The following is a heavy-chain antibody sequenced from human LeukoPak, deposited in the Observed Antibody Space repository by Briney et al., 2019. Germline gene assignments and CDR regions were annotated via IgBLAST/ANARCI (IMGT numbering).Heavy chain of an antibody. CDR3: ARGRGYSYGRHAFDI. V-gene: IGHV4-34*01. J-gene: IGHJ3*02. CDR2: IYHSGST. D-gene: IGHD5-18*01. Sequence: SETLSLTCAVDGGSFSSYYWNWIRQPPGKGLEWIGEIYHSGSTRYNPSLRSRVTISVDTSKNQFSLTLSSVTAADTAVYYCARGRGYSYGRHAFDIWGQGTMVTVSS. CDR1: GGSFSSYY.